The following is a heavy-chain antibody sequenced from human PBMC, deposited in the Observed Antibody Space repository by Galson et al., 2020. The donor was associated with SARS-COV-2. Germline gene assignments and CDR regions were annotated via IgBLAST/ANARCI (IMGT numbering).Heavy chain of an antibody. CDR2: LSGSGGDT. J-gene: IGHJ3*02. CDR3: AKVIYGYYDGSGYYRERNAFDT. CDR1: GFTFNTYA. V-gene: IGHV3-23*01. Sequence: TGGSLRLSCAASGFTFNTYAMNWVRQAPGKGLEWVSGLSGSGGDTYYADSVKGRFTISRDNSKNTLFLQMNSLRAEDTAVYFCAKVIYGYYDGSGYYRERNAFDTWGQGTMVTVSS. D-gene: IGHD3-22*01.